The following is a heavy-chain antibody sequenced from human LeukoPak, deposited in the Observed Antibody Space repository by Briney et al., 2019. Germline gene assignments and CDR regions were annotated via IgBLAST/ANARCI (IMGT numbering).Heavy chain of an antibody. CDR1: GYTLTELS. J-gene: IGHJ3*02. V-gene: IGHV1-24*01. D-gene: IGHD3-3*02. Sequence: ASVKVSCKVSGYTLTELSMHWVRQAPGKGLEWMGGFDPEDGETIYAQKFQGRVTMTEDTSTDTAYMELSSLRSEDTAVYYCATVCISPNAFDIWGQGTMVTVSS. CDR2: FDPEDGET. CDR3: ATVCISPNAFDI.